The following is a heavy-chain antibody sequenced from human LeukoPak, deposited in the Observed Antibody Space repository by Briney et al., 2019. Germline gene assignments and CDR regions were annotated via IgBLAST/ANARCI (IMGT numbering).Heavy chain of an antibody. CDR2: ISYDGSNK. Sequence: PGRSLRLSCAASRFTFSSYAMHWVRQAPGKGLEWVAVISYDGSNKYYADSVKGRFTISRDNSKNTLYLQMNSLRAEDTAVYYCARGGTYYDILTGRQAFDIWGQGTMVTVSS. CDR1: RFTFSSYA. V-gene: IGHV3-30*04. J-gene: IGHJ3*02. CDR3: ARGGTYYDILTGRQAFDI. D-gene: IGHD3-9*01.